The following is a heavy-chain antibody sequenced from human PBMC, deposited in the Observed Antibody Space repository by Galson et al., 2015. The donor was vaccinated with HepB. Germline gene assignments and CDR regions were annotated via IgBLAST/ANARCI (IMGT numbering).Heavy chain of an antibody. CDR2: IDPRDSKT. D-gene: IGHD2-2*01. CDR1: GYSFTTSW. Sequence: QSGAEVKKPGDSLTISCKSSGYSFTTSWITWVRQMPGRGLEWMERIDPRDSKTNYSPSFQGHVAISTDKSISTAYLQWSSLKASDTAMYYCARPRYCTTTSCSVDFGYWGQGTLVTGSS. CDR3: ARPRYCTTTSCSVDFGY. V-gene: IGHV5-10-1*01. J-gene: IGHJ4*02.